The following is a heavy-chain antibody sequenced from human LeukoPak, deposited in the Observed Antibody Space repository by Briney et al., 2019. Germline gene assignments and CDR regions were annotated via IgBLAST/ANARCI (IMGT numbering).Heavy chain of an antibody. D-gene: IGHD1-26*01. CDR2: ISAYNGNT. J-gene: IGHJ4*02. Sequence: ASVKVSCKASGYTFTSYGISWVRQAPGQGLEWMGWISAYNGNTNYAQKLQGRVTMTTDTSTSTAYMELRSLRSDDTAVYYCARIPAYAGELREDFDYWGQGTLVTVSS. CDR1: GYTFTSYG. V-gene: IGHV1-18*01. CDR3: ARIPAYAGELREDFDY.